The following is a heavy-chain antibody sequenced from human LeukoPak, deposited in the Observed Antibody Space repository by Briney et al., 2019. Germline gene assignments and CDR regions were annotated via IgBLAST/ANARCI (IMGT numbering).Heavy chain of an antibody. CDR1: GGSISSYY. CDR2: IYYSGST. J-gene: IGHJ3*02. Sequence: SETLSLTCTVSGGSISSYYWSWIRQPPGKGLEWIGYIYYSGSTNYNPSLKSRVTISVDTSKNQFSLKLSSVTAADTAVYYCARGLLLYNWNDVPRRDDAFDIWGQGTMVTVSS. CDR3: ARGLLLYNWNDVPRRDDAFDI. D-gene: IGHD1-1*01. V-gene: IGHV4-59*01.